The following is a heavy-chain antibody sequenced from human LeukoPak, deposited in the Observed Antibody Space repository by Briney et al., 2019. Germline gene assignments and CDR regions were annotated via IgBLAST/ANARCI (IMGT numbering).Heavy chain of an antibody. CDR1: GGSISSYY. CDR2: IYYSGST. J-gene: IGHJ4*02. V-gene: IGHV4-59*01. CDR3: ARGFDWLLQEDDYFDY. Sequence: SETLSLTCTVSGGSISSYYWSWIRQPPGKGLEWIGYIYYSGSTNYNPSLKSRVTISVDTSKNQFSLKLSSVTAADTAVYYCARGFDWLLQEDDYFDYWGQGTLVTVSS. D-gene: IGHD3-9*01.